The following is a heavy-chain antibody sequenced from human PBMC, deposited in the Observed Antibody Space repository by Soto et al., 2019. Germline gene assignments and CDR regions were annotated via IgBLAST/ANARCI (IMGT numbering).Heavy chain of an antibody. Sequence: ASLKVSCNASGYTFTSYGISWWRQAPGQGREWMGWISAYSGNTNYAQKLQGRVTITTDTTTNTAYIELRSLRSDDTAVYYCARDVFVVVPAAIPNSNYAYGARDYWGQGTLVTVSS. J-gene: IGHJ4*02. D-gene: IGHD2-2*02. CDR1: GYTFTSYG. V-gene: IGHV1-18*04. CDR3: ARDVFVVVPAAIPNSNYAYGARDY. CDR2: ISAYSGNT.